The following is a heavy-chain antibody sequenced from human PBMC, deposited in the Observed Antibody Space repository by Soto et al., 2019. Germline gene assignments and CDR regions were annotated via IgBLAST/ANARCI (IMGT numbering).Heavy chain of an antibody. CDR3: ARGLNRKTGTTAGY. D-gene: IGHD1-7*01. CDR1: GYTFTSYD. V-gene: IGHV1-8*01. CDR2: MNPNSGNT. J-gene: IGHJ4*02. Sequence: QVQLVQSGTEVKKPGASVKVSCKASGYTFTSYDINWVRQATGQGLEWMGWMNPNSGNTGYAQKFQGRVTMTRNTSISTAYMELSSLRSEDTAVYYCARGLNRKTGTTAGYWGQGTLVTVSS.